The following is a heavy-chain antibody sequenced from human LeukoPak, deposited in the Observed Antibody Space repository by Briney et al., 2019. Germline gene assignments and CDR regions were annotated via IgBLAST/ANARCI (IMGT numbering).Heavy chain of an antibody. V-gene: IGHV1-18*01. Sequence: ASVKVSCKASGYTFTSYGISWVRQAPGQGLEWMGWISAYNGNTNYAQKLQGRVTMTTDTSTSTAYMELRRLRSDDTAVYYCARVDYCGGDCYSVVDYWGQGTLVTVSS. CDR3: ARVDYCGGDCYSVVDY. D-gene: IGHD2-21*02. CDR2: ISAYNGNT. CDR1: GYTFTSYG. J-gene: IGHJ4*02.